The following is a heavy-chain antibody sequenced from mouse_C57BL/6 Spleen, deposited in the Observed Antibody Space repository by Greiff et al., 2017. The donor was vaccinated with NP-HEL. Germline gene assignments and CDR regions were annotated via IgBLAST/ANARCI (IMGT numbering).Heavy chain of an antibody. CDR1: GYAFSSSW. Sequence: QVQLQQSGPELVKPGASVKISCKASGYAFSSSWMNWVKQRPGKGLEWIGRIYPGDGDTNYNGKFKGKATLTADKSSSTAYMQLSSLTSEDSAVYFCARSLYDYDGYWGQGTTLTVSS. D-gene: IGHD2-4*01. CDR2: IYPGDGDT. V-gene: IGHV1-82*01. J-gene: IGHJ2*01. CDR3: ARSLYDYDGY.